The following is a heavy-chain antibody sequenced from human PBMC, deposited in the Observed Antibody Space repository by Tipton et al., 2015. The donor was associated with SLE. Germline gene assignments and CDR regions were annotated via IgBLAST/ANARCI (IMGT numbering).Heavy chain of an antibody. V-gene: IGHV4-34*01. Sequence: TLSLTCAVYGGSFSGYYWSWIRQPPGKGLGWIGEINHSGSTNYNPSLKSRVTISLDTSKNHFSLKLTSVTAADTAVYYCARVFYDFWSGYPIWGQGTLVTVSS. CDR3: ARVFYDFWSGYPI. CDR2: INHSGST. CDR1: GGSFSGYY. D-gene: IGHD3-3*01. J-gene: IGHJ4*02.